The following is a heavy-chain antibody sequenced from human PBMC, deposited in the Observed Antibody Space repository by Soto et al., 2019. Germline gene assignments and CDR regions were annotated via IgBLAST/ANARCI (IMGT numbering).Heavy chain of an antibody. V-gene: IGHV1-18*01. CDR2: ISAYNGNT. D-gene: IGHD2-8*01. J-gene: IGHJ4*02. CDR3: ARDIYCTNGVCYSGGFDY. CDR1: GYTFTSYG. Sequence: GASVKVSCKASGYTFTSYGISWVRQAPGQGLEWMGWISAYNGNTNYAQKLQGRVTMTTDTSTSTAYMELRSLRSDDTAVYYCARDIYCTNGVCYSGGFDYWGQGTLVTVSS.